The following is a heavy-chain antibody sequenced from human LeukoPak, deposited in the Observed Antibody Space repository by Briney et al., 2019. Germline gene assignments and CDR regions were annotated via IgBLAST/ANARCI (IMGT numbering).Heavy chain of an antibody. CDR2: IDWDDDK. V-gene: IGHV2-70*11. J-gene: IGHJ6*03. CDR3: ARSIAARPDYMDV. Sequence: SGPTLVKATQTLTLTCTFSGFSLSTSGMCVSWIRQPPGKALEWLARIDWDDDKYYYTSLKTRLTISKDTSKTQVVLTMTNMDPVDTATYYCARSIAARPDYMDVWGKGTTVTVSS. D-gene: IGHD6-6*01. CDR1: GFSLSTSGMC.